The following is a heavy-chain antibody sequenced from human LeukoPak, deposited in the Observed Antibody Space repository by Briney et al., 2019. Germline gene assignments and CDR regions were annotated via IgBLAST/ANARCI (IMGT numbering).Heavy chain of an antibody. CDR2: INHSGST. Sequence: PSETLSLTCAVYGGSFSGYSWNWIRQPPGKGLEWIGEINHSGSTNYNPSLKSRVTISVDTSKNQFSLKLSSVTAADTAVYYCARDFGDWNYDYWGQGTLVTVSS. CDR1: GGSFSGYS. V-gene: IGHV4-34*01. CDR3: ARDFGDWNYDY. J-gene: IGHJ4*02. D-gene: IGHD1-7*01.